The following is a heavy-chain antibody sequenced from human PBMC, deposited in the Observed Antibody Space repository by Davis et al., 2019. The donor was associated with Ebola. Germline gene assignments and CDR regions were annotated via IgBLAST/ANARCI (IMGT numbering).Heavy chain of an antibody. CDR1: GFTFSSSA. CDR3: ARDIRTGITGKGELEYFDY. J-gene: IGHJ4*02. V-gene: IGHV3-30-3*01. CDR2: ISYDGSHK. D-gene: IGHD1-20*01. Sequence: GESLKISCAASGFTFSSSAMHWVRQAPGKGLEWVAVISYDGSHKYYADTVKGRFTISRDNSKNTLYLQMNSLRAEDTALYYCARDIRTGITGKGELEYFDYWGQGSLVTVSS.